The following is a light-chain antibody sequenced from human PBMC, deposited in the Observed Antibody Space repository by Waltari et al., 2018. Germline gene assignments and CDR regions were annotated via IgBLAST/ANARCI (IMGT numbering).Light chain of an antibody. Sequence: QSALTQPAPLSGSPGMSITISCNGTRRDFGAYHLVPWYQPHPGKAPKLIIFEVTKRPSGVSDRFSGSKSGNTATLTISGLQAEDEADYFCCSYAGTSSMVFGGGTKLTVL. CDR2: EVT. CDR1: RRDFGAYHL. V-gene: IGLV2-23*02. CDR3: CSYAGTSSMV. J-gene: IGLJ3*02.